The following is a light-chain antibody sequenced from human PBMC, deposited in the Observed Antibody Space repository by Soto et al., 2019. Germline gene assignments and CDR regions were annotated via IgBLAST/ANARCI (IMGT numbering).Light chain of an antibody. CDR1: SSDVGAQDF. J-gene: IGLJ2*01. Sequence: QSALTQPASVSGSPGQSITISCSGTSSDVGAQDFVSWYQHHPDKAPKVIIFEVTKRPSGVSSRFSGSKTGNTASLTISGLQAEDEADYYCNSYTLSKTVIFGGGTKLTVL. CDR2: EVT. CDR3: NSYTLSKTVI. V-gene: IGLV2-14*01.